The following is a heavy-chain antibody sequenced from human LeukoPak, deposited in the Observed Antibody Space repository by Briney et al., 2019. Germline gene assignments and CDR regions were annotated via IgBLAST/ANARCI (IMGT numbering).Heavy chain of an antibody. D-gene: IGHD3-16*02. J-gene: IGHJ4*02. CDR2: MYYSGNT. CDR3: ARTLGWASSRYPFDG. Sequence: SETLSLTCTVSGGSISSSNYYWGWIRQPPGKGLEWIVSMYYSGNTDYNSALKSRVTISVNTSKNQFSLKVNSWAAADTAVYYCARTLGWASSRYPFDGWGQGTLVAVSS. V-gene: IGHV4-39*01. CDR1: GGSISSSNYY.